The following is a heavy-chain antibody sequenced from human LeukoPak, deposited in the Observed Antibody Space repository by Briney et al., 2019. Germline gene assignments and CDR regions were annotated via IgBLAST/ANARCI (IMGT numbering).Heavy chain of an antibody. V-gene: IGHV3-23*01. Sequence: SGGSLRLSCAASGFTFSSYAMSWVRQAPGEGLEWVSAISGSGGSTYYADSVKGRFTISRDNSKNTLYLQMNSLRAEDTAVYYCAKDLGRIVGATFDYWGQGTLVTVSS. CDR2: ISGSGGST. J-gene: IGHJ4*02. D-gene: IGHD1-26*01. CDR3: AKDLGRIVGATFDY. CDR1: GFTFSSYA.